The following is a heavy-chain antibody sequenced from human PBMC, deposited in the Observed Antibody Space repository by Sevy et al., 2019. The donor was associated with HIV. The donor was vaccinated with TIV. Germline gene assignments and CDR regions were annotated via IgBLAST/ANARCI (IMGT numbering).Heavy chain of an antibody. CDR2: NYYSGST. CDR1: GGSISSGDYY. V-gene: IGHV4-30-4*01. CDR3: ARDPPRDTAMVISY. J-gene: IGHJ4*02. D-gene: IGHD5-18*01. Sequence: SETLSLTCTVSGGSISSGDYYWSWIRQPPGKGLEWIGYNYYSGSTYYNPSLKSRVTISVDTSKIQFSLKLSSVTAADTAVYYCARDPPRDTAMVISYWGQGTLVTVSS.